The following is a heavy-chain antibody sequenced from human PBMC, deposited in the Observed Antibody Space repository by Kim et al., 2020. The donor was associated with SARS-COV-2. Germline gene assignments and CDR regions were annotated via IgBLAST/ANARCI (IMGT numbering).Heavy chain of an antibody. V-gene: IGHV3-33*01. J-gene: IGHJ4*02. CDR2: ICIDGSDK. CDR1: GFTFSGYG. CDR3: VRDLRSFYFDF. Sequence: GGSLRLSCATSGFTFSGYGMHWVRQAPGKGLEWVASICIDGSDKYYGDSVKGRFTISRDNSNNTLFLHMNSLTAEDTAVYYCVRDLRSFYFDFWGQGTPVTVSS.